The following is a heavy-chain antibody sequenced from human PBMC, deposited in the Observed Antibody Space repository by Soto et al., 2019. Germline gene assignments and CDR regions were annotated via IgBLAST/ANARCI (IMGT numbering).Heavy chain of an antibody. D-gene: IGHD5-12*01. CDR1: GVSFSGYY. CDR3: ARAYGGYPDY. CDR2: INHSGST. Sequence: SETLSLTCAVYGVSFSGYYWSWIRQAPGKGLEWIGEINHSGSTKYNPSLKSRVTISVDTSKNQFSLKLSSVTAADTAMFYCARAYGGYPDYWGQGTLVTVSS. V-gene: IGHV4-34*01. J-gene: IGHJ4*02.